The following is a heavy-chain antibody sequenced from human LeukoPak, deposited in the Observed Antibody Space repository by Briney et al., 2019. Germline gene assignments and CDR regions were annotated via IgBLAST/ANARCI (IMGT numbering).Heavy chain of an antibody. D-gene: IGHD5-18*01. Sequence: TGGSLRLSCAASGFTFSDYYMSWIRQAPGKGLEWVSYISGSSSTIYYADSVKGRFSISRDNAKNSLYLQMNSLRAEDTAVYYCARTRGYSYGYGFDYWGQGTLVTVSS. J-gene: IGHJ4*02. V-gene: IGHV3-11*04. CDR3: ARTRGYSYGYGFDY. CDR2: ISGSSSTI. CDR1: GFTFSDYY.